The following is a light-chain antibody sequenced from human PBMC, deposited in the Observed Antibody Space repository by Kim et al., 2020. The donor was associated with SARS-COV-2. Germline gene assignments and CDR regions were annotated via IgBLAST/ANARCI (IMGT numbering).Light chain of an antibody. CDR1: SANVGNQG. V-gene: IGLV10-54*01. J-gene: IGLJ3*02. CDR3: SAWDSSLNAWV. CDR2: RNN. Sequence: RQTATLTCTGNSANVGNQGAAWLQQHQGHPPKLLSYRNNNRPSGISERLSASRSGNTASLTITGLQPEDEADYYCSAWDSSLNAWVFGGGTKLTVL.